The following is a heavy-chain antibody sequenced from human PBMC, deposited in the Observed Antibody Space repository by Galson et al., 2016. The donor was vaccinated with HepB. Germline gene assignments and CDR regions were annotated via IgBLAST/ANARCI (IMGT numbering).Heavy chain of an antibody. CDR1: GYTFTYRY. CDR3: VRGRTATPGYFDS. V-gene: IGHV3-21*01. CDR2: ISSTSTYI. D-gene: IGHD2-21*02. Sequence: SCKASGYTFTYRYLHWVRQAPGKELEWVSSISSTSTYIFYADSVKGRITISRTNTKNALYLQMNSLRADDTAVYYCVRGRTATPGYFDSWGQGTPVTVST. J-gene: IGHJ4*02.